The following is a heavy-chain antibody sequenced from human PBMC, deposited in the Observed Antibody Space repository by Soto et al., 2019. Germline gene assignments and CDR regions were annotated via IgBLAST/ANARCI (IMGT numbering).Heavy chain of an antibody. CDR2: IYYSGST. J-gene: IGHJ4*02. CDR3: ARVTRSYLEGLDY. D-gene: IGHD2-2*01. CDR1: GGSISSGDYY. Sequence: QVQLQESGPGLVKPSQTLSLTCTVSGGSISSGDYYWSWIRQPPGKGLEWIGYIYYSGSTYYNPSLKGRVTISVDTSKNQFSLKLSSVTAADTAVYYCARVTRSYLEGLDYWGQGTLVTVSS. V-gene: IGHV4-30-4*01.